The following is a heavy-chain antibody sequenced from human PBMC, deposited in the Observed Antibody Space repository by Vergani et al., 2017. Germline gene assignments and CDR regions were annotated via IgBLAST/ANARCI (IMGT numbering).Heavy chain of an antibody. J-gene: IGHJ5*02. CDR1: GGSISSYY. CDR3: ARLRSQAWFDP. Sequence: QVQLQESGPGLVKPSETLSLTCTVSGGSISSYYWGWIRQPPGKGLEWIGSIYHSGSTYYNPSLKSRVTISVDTSKNQFSLKLSSVTAADTAVYYCARLRSQAWFDPWGQGTLVTVSS. V-gene: IGHV4-38-2*02. CDR2: IYHSGST. D-gene: IGHD4-17*01.